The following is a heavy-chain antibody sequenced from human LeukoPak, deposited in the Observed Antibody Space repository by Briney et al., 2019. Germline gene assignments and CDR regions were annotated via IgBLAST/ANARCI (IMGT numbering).Heavy chain of an antibody. Sequence: GGSLRLSCAASGFTFSSYGMHWVRQAPGKGLEWVAVIWYDGSNKYYADSVKGRFTISSDNSKNTLYLQMNSLRAEDTAVYYCAREGFDRGDAFDIWGQGTMVTVSS. CDR3: AREGFDRGDAFDI. CDR2: IWYDGSNK. CDR1: GFTFSSYG. J-gene: IGHJ3*02. D-gene: IGHD3-10*01. V-gene: IGHV3-33*01.